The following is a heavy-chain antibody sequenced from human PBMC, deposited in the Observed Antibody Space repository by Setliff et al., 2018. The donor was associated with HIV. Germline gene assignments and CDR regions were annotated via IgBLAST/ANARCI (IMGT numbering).Heavy chain of an antibody. D-gene: IGHD6-13*01. CDR1: GGSISGYS. J-gene: IGHJ3*02. CDR3: ASHAPYTSSWNAAAFDI. CDR2: ITYSGST. Sequence: PSETLSLTCTVSGGSISGYSWSWIRQPPGKGLEWIGYITYSGSTKYNPSLKSRVTISIDTSKNQFSLKLSSVTPADTAVYYCASHAPYTSSWNAAAFDIWGQGTMVTVSS. V-gene: IGHV4-59*01.